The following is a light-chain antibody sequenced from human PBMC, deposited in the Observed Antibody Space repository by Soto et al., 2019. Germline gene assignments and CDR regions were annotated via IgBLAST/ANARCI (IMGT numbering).Light chain of an antibody. V-gene: IGKV1-12*02. CDR2: AAS. Sequence: DIQLIQSPSSMSASVGDRVSITCRASQDIGNWLAWYQQEAGKAPKLLIYAASTLQTGVPSRFSGSGSGTEFSRTFSSLRPEDFATYFCQQANSLPFTFGRGTRLEI. CDR3: QQANSLPFT. J-gene: IGKJ2*01. CDR1: QDIGNW.